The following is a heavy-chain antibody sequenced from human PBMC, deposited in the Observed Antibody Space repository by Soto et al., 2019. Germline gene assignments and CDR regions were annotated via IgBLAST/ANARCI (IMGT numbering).Heavy chain of an antibody. Sequence: PGGSLRLSCVASGFTFSPYGMNWVRQAPGKGLEWVSYISSSGSIIYYADSVRGRFTVSRDNAKSTLYLEMDGLRDEDTAVYYCARDRSKILGVVNTIDYWGQGTLVTVSS. CDR1: GFTFSPYG. V-gene: IGHV3-48*02. D-gene: IGHD3-3*01. CDR3: ARDRSKILGVVNTIDY. J-gene: IGHJ4*02. CDR2: ISSSGSII.